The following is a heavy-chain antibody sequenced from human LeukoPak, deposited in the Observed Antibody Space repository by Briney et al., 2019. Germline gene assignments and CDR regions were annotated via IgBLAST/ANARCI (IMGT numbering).Heavy chain of an antibody. J-gene: IGHJ4*02. CDR2: ISYDGSNK. D-gene: IGHD2-21*02. Sequence: PGGSLRLSCAASGFTFRSYAMHWVRQAPGKGLERVAVISYDGSNKYYADSMKGRFTISRDNTKNTMYLQMNSLRAEDTAVYYCARDSYTYCGGDCYLDSWGQGTLVTVSS. CDR3: ARDSYTYCGGDCYLDS. V-gene: IGHV3-30-3*01. CDR1: GFTFRSYA.